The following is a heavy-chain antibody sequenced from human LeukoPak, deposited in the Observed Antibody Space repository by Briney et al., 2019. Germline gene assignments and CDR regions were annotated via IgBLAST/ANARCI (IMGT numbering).Heavy chain of an antibody. J-gene: IGHJ3*02. Sequence: VASVKVSCKASGYTFSDSYMHWVRQAPGQGLEWVGWINPNSGGTNYAQKFQGRVTMTRDTSISTAYMELSRLRVDDTAVYYYARGFGNWHDAFDIWGQGTMVTVSS. CDR3: ARGFGNWHDAFDI. V-gene: IGHV1-2*02. CDR2: INPNSGGT. CDR1: GYTFSDSY. D-gene: IGHD1-1*01.